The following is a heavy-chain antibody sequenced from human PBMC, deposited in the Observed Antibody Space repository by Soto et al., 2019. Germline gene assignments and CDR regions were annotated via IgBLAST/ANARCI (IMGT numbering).Heavy chain of an antibody. CDR3: ARTQNRYYDSTPDV. J-gene: IGHJ6*02. V-gene: IGHV1-69*06. CDR1: GGTFSSYA. Sequence: GASVKVSCKASGGTFSSYAISWVRQAPGQGLEWMGGIIPIFGTANYAQKFQGRVTITADKSTSTAYMELSSLRSEDTAVYYCARTQNRYYDSTPDVWGRGTTVTVS. CDR2: IIPIFGTA. D-gene: IGHD3-22*01.